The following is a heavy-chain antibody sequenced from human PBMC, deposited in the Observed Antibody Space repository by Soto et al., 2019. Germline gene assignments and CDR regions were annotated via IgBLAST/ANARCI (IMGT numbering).Heavy chain of an antibody. CDR3: ARALITIFGVVADPSFDY. D-gene: IGHD3-3*01. CDR1: GFTFSSYW. CDR2: IKQDGSED. V-gene: IGHV3-7*01. J-gene: IGHJ4*02. Sequence: EVQLVESGGGLVQPGGSLRLSCAAYGFTFSSYWMSWVRQAPGKGLEWVANIKQDGSEDYFVDSVKGRFTISRDNAKSSLYLQMNSLRAEDTAMYYCARALITIFGVVADPSFDYWGQGTLVTVSS.